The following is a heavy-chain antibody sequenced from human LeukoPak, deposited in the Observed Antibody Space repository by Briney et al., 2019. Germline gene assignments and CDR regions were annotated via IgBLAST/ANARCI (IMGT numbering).Heavy chain of an antibody. Sequence: GGSLRLSCAASGFTFSDYYMSWIRQAPGKGLEWVSYISSSGSTIYYADSVKGRFTISRDNAKNSLYLQMNSLRAEDAAVYYCAARTGYSSSPLGYWGQGTLVTVSS. CDR1: GFTFSDYY. J-gene: IGHJ4*02. D-gene: IGHD6-13*01. CDR2: ISSSGSTI. V-gene: IGHV3-11*04. CDR3: AARTGYSSSPLGY.